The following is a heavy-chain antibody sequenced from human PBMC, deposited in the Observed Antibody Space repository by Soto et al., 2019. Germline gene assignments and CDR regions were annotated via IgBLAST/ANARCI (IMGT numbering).Heavy chain of an antibody. D-gene: IGHD4-17*01. CDR2: IWYDGSNK. J-gene: IGHJ6*02. Sequence: PGGSLRLSCAASGFTFSSYGMHWVRQAPGKGLEWVAVIWYDGSNKYYADSVKGRFTISRDNSKNTLYLQMNSLRAEDTAVYYCARSYGDYVPSGGGSYYYGMDVWGQGTTFTVSS. V-gene: IGHV3-33*01. CDR3: ARSYGDYVPSGGGSYYYGMDV. CDR1: GFTFSSYG.